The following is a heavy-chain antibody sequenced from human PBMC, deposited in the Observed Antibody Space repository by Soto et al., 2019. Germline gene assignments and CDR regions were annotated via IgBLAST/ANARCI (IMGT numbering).Heavy chain of an antibody. CDR3: ARETLTRSGVDRGKVYYGMYV. Sequence: PGGSLRLSCSASGFTFSGYELNWVREAPGSGLEWVSYISTSESTVYYADSVRGRFTISRDNAKKSLFLQMNSLRGEDTAVYYRARETLTRSGVDRGKVYYGMYVWGQGTTVTVSS. V-gene: IGHV3-48*03. J-gene: IGHJ6*02. CDR2: ISTSESTV. CDR1: GFTFSGYE. D-gene: IGHD3-3*01.